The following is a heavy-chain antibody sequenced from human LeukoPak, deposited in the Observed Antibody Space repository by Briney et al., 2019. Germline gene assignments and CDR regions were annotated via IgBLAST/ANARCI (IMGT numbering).Heavy chain of an antibody. J-gene: IGHJ6*02. Sequence: GGSLRLSCAASGFTFSRSGMNWVRQAPGKGLEWASFISSSSSTIYYTDSVKGRFTISRDNAKNSLYLQMNSLRDEDTAVYYCAEFGMDVWGQGTTVTVSS. CDR2: ISSSSSTI. CDR3: AEFGMDV. CDR1: GFTFSRSG. V-gene: IGHV3-48*02.